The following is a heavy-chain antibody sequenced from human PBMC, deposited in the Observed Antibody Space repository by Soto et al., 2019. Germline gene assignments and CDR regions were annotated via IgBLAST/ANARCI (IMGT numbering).Heavy chain of an antibody. CDR3: ARERPDGARLAP. D-gene: IGHD6-6*01. V-gene: IGHV4-30-4*01. CDR1: GVAISSGDYY. Sequence: QVQLQESGPGLVKPSQTLSLTCTVSGVAISSGDYYWSWIRQPPGKGLEWIGYIYYSGSTFYNPSRKSRVTISVDTSKNQFSLKLSSVPAADTAVYYCARERPDGARLAPWGKGTLVTVSS. CDR2: IYYSGST. J-gene: IGHJ5*02.